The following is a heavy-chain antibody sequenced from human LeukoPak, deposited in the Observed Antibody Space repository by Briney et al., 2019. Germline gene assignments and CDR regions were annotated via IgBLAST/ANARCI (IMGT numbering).Heavy chain of an antibody. Sequence: GGSLRLSCVASGFTFSDYYMSWIRQAPGKGLEWVSYISSSSSYTNYADSVKGRFTISRDNAKNSLYLQMNSLRAEDTAVYYCARVPIVVVPAAQTYYFDYWGQGTLVTVSS. CDR3: ARVPIVVVPAAQTYYFDY. J-gene: IGHJ4*02. CDR1: GFTFSDYY. CDR2: ISSSSSYT. D-gene: IGHD2-2*01. V-gene: IGHV3-11*06.